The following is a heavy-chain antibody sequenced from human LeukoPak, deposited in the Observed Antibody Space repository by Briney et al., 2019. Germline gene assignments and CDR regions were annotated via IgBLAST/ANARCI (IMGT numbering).Heavy chain of an antibody. V-gene: IGHV4-59*08. J-gene: IGHJ3*02. CDR2: IYYSGST. CDR3: ARYLTGDAFDI. D-gene: IGHD3-9*01. Sequence: SETLSLTCTVSGGSISSYYWSWIRQPPGKGLEWIGYIYYSGSTNYNPSLKSRVTISVDTSKNQFSLKLSSVTAVDTAVYYCARYLTGDAFDIWGQGTMVTVSS. CDR1: GGSISSYY.